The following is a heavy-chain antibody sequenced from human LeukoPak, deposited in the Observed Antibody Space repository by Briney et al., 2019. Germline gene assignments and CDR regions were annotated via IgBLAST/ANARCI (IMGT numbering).Heavy chain of an antibody. CDR2: IYYTGST. Sequence: PSETLSLTCSVSGGSITSYYWSWIRQPPGKGLEWIEYIYYTGSTNYNPSLKSRVTISVDTSKNPLSLKLRSVTAADTAVYYCARQDSGTYLNPLDIWGQGTVVTVSS. CDR1: GGSITSYY. CDR3: ARQDSGTYLNPLDI. D-gene: IGHD1-26*01. V-gene: IGHV4-59*08. J-gene: IGHJ3*02.